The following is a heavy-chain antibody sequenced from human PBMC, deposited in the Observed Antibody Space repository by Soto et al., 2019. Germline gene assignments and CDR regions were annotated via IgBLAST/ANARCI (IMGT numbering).Heavy chain of an antibody. V-gene: IGHV4-59*01. Sequence: PSETLSLTCTVSGGSISSYYWSWIRQPPGKGLEWIGYIYYRGSTNYNPSLKSRVTISVDTSKNQFSLKLSSVTAADTAVYYCASLVSLFGVVSTSYFQHWGKVTLVTVS. D-gene: IGHD3-3*01. J-gene: IGHJ1*01. CDR2: IYYRGST. CDR3: ASLVSLFGVVSTSYFQH. CDR1: GGSISSYY.